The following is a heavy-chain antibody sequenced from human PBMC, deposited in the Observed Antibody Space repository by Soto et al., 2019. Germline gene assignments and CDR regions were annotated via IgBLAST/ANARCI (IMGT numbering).Heavy chain of an antibody. CDR2: IYYSGST. CDR1: GCSISSGGYY. V-gene: IGHV4-31*03. J-gene: IGHJ4*02. CDR3: EREPDY. Sequence: SENLSLTCTISGCSISSGGYYWSWIRQHPEKGLEWIGYIYYSGSTYYNQSLKSRVTISVHTSKNQFSLKLSSVTTADTAVYYWEREPDYWGQVNLGTLSS.